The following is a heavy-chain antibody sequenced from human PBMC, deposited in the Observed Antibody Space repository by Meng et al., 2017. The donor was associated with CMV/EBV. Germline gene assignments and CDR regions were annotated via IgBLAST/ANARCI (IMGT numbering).Heavy chain of an antibody. CDR3: ARGTYYDFWSGYCPSCYYYGMDV. J-gene: IGHJ6*02. CDR1: GFTLSSYA. D-gene: IGHD3-3*01. V-gene: IGHV3-30-3*01. CDR2: ISYDGSNK. Sequence: GESLKISCAASGFTLSSYAMHWVRQAPGKGLEWVAVISYDGSNKYYADSVKGRFTISRDNSKNTLYLQMNSLRAEDTAVYYCARGTYYDFWSGYCPSCYYYGMDVWGQGTTVTVSS.